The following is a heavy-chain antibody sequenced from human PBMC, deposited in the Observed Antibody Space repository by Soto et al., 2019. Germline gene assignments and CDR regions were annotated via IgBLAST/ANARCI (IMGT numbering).Heavy chain of an antibody. V-gene: IGHV6-1*01. Sequence: SQTLSLTCAISGDSVSSNTASWNWIRQSPSRGLEWLGRTYFRSKWYNDYAVSVKSRIIINPDTSNNQFSLKLSSVTAADTAVYYCATSSVSRLLNHWYFDLWGRGTLVTVSS. CDR1: GDSVSSNTAS. J-gene: IGHJ2*01. CDR2: TYFRSKWYN. CDR3: ATSSVSRLLNHWYFDL.